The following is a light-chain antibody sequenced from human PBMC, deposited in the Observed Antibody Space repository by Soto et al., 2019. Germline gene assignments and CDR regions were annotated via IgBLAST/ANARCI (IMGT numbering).Light chain of an antibody. J-gene: IGKJ5*01. V-gene: IGKV3-11*01. CDR3: QQRSNWPIT. CDR2: DAS. CDR1: QSVSSC. Sequence: EIVLTQSPATLSLSPGERATLSCRASQSVSSCLAWYQQKPGQAPRLLIYDASNRATGIPARFSGSGSGTGFTITISRLETKDFPVYYCQQRSNWPITFGPGTQLEIK.